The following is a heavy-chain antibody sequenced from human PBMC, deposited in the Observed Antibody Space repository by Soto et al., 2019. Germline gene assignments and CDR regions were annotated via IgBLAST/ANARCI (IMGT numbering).Heavy chain of an antibody. CDR3: AKKNVASRYVFVFDF. CDR2: ISGSGAKS. D-gene: IGHD2-2*01. V-gene: IGHV3-23*01. J-gene: IGHJ4*02. Sequence: GGSLRLSCITSGFRFGDYVMNWVRHGPGKGLQWVAVISGSGAKSFHTDSAKDRFTVSRDNSTNTVFLHMNSLRAEDTATYYCAKKNVASRYVFVFDFWGQGTMVTVSS. CDR1: GFRFGDYV.